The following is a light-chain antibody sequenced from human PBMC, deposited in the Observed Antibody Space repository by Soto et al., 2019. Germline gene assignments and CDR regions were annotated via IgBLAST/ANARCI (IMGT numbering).Light chain of an antibody. J-gene: IGKJ1*01. CDR3: QQRSNWPT. Sequence: EIVMTQSPVTLSVSPGERATLSCRASQSVSSTYVAWYQQKPGQAPRLLIYGASSRATGIPARFSGSGSGTDFTLTISSLEPEDFAVYYCQQRSNWPTFGQGTKVDIK. V-gene: IGKV3D-20*02. CDR2: GAS. CDR1: QSVSSTY.